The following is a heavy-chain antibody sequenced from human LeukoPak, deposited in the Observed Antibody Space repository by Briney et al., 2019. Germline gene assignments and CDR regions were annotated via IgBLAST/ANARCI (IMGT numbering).Heavy chain of an antibody. CDR3: ARVGNDYVWGSYRPTYYFDY. CDR1: GFTFDDYG. CDR2: INWNGGST. D-gene: IGHD3-16*02. Sequence: GGSPRLSCAASGFTFDDYGMSWVRQAPGKGLEWVSGINWNGGSTGYADSVKGRFTISRDNAKNSLYLQMNSLRAEDTALYYCARVGNDYVWGSYRPTYYFDYWGQGTLVTVSS. V-gene: IGHV3-20*04. J-gene: IGHJ4*02.